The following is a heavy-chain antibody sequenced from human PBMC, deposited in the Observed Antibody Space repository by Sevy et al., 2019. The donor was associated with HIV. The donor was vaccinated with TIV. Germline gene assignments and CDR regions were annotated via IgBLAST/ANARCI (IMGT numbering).Heavy chain of an antibody. CDR1: GYTFTSYG. CDR2: ISAYNGNT. Sequence: GSVKVSCKASGYTFTSYGISWVRQAPGQGLEWMGWISAYNGNTNYAKKLQGRVTMTTDTSTSTAYMELRSLRSDDTAVYYCARARGCSSTSCYIDWGENWFDPWGQGTLVTVSS. J-gene: IGHJ5*02. V-gene: IGHV1-18*04. D-gene: IGHD2-2*02. CDR3: ARARGCSSTSCYIDWGENWFDP.